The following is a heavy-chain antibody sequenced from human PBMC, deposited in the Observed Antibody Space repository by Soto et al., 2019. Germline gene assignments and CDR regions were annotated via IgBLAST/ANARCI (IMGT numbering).Heavy chain of an antibody. CDR3: ARGRYGDY. V-gene: IGHV1-18*01. Sequence: QVHRVQSGAEVKKPGASVKVSCKGSGYAFTTYGITWVRQAPGQGLEWMGWISAHNGNTNYAQKLQGRVTVTRDTSTSTAYMELRSLRSDGTAVYYCARGRYGDYWGQGALVTVSS. J-gene: IGHJ4*02. D-gene: IGHD1-1*01. CDR1: GYAFTTYG. CDR2: ISAHNGNT.